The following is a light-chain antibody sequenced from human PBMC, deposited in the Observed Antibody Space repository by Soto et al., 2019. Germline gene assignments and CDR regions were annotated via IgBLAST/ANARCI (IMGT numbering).Light chain of an antibody. Sequence: IVLAPSPWFLSFSQAARASLSCRASQSVTSTFFAWYQQKSGQAPRLLIHGASNRVTGIPGRFSGSGSGTDFTLTIARLEPEDFAVYYCQQYGSSPGTFGQGTKVDIK. CDR1: QSVTSTF. V-gene: IGKV3-20*01. J-gene: IGKJ1*01. CDR3: QQYGSSPGT. CDR2: GAS.